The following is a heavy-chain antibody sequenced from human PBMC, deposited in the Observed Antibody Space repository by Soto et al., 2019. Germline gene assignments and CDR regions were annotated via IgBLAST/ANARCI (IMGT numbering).Heavy chain of an antibody. J-gene: IGHJ6*02. D-gene: IGHD2-15*01. CDR3: ATERELVVVAETPIHYSGMDA. V-gene: IGHV3-7*03. CDR1: GFTFSSFW. CDR2: INQDGSEK. Sequence: EVQLVESGGGLVQPGGSLRLSCAASGFTFSSFWMAWVRQAPGKGLEWVANINQDGSEKYYVDSMKGRFTISRDNAKNSLYLEMNSRRAEDTAVYYCATERELVVVAETPIHYSGMDAWGQGTTVTVSS.